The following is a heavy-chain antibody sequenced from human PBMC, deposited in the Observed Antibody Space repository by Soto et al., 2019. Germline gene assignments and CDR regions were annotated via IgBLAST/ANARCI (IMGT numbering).Heavy chain of an antibody. Sequence: QVQLQESGPGLVKPSQTLSLTCTVSGGSISSGDYYWSWIRQPPGKGLEWIGYIYYSGSTYYNPSLQSRVTTSVDTSKTQFSLKLSSVTAADTAVYYRARSDYGDLTLAYWGQGTLVTVSS. D-gene: IGHD4-17*01. CDR2: IYYSGST. CDR3: ARSDYGDLTLAY. J-gene: IGHJ4*02. V-gene: IGHV4-30-4*01. CDR1: GGSISSGDYY.